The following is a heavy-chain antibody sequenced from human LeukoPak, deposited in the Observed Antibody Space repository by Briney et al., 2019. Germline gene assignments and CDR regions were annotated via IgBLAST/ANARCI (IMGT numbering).Heavy chain of an antibody. D-gene: IGHD6-19*01. CDR2: ISDSGGNS. J-gene: IGHJ2*01. CDR3: AKVSTIIEAGLRYFDL. V-gene: IGHV3-23*01. CDR1: GFIFSSYA. Sequence: GGSLRLSCAASGFIFSSYAMIWVRQAPGEGLEWVSSISDSGGNSFYIDSVKGRFTISRDNSKNTLYLQVNSLRAEDTALYYCAKVSTIIEAGLRYFDLWGRGTLVTVSS.